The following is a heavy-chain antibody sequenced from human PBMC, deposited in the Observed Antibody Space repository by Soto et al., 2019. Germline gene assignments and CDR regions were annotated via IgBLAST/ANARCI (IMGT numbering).Heavy chain of an antibody. Sequence: NPSETLSLTCTVSGGSVSSGSYYWSWIRQPPGKGLEWIGYIYYSGSTNYNPSLKSRVTISVDTSKNQFSLKLSSVTAADTAVYYCARAKTYYDFWSGYSDPGENYYYGMDVWGQGTTVTVSS. V-gene: IGHV4-61*01. D-gene: IGHD3-3*01. CDR2: IYYSGST. CDR3: ARAKTYYDFWSGYSDPGENYYYGMDV. CDR1: GGSVSSGSYY. J-gene: IGHJ6*02.